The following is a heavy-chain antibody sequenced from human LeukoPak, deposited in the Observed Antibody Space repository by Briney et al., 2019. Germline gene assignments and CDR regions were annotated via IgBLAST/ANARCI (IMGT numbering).Heavy chain of an antibody. D-gene: IGHD2-8*01. Sequence: PGRSLRLSCAASGFIFSSYGMHWVRQAPGKGLEWMGGFDPEDGETIYAQKFQGRVTMTEDTSTDTAYMELSSLRSEDTAVYYCATAPADIVLMDRWYNWFDPWGQGTLVTVSS. J-gene: IGHJ5*02. CDR3: ATAPADIVLMDRWYNWFDP. CDR1: GFIFSSYG. CDR2: FDPEDGET. V-gene: IGHV1-24*01.